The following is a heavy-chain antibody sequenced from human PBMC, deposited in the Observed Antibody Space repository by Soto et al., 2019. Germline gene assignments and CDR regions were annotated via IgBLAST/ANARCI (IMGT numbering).Heavy chain of an antibody. CDR2: IYYSGST. CDR3: ARHIHDYSNYVITAYGMDV. Sequence: QLQLQESGPGLVKPSETLSLTCTVSGGSISSSSYYWGWIRQPPGKGLEWIGSIYYSGSTYYNPSLKSRVTISVDTSKNQFSLKLSSVTAADTAVYYCARHIHDYSNYVITAYGMDVWGQGTTVTVSS. J-gene: IGHJ6*02. V-gene: IGHV4-39*01. D-gene: IGHD4-4*01. CDR1: GGSISSSSYY.